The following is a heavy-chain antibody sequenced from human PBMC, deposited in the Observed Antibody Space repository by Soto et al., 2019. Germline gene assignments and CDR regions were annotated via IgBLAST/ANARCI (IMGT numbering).Heavy chain of an antibody. J-gene: IGHJ6*02. Sequence: SVKVSCKASGGTFSSYAISRVRQAPGQGLEWMGGIIPIFGTANYAQKFQGRVTITADESTSTAYMELSSLRSEDTAVYYCARDPPHPGTTSYYYYYGMDVWGQGTTVTVSS. V-gene: IGHV1-69*13. CDR3: ARDPPHPGTTSYYYYYGMDV. CDR1: GGTFSSYA. CDR2: IIPIFGTA. D-gene: IGHD1-1*01.